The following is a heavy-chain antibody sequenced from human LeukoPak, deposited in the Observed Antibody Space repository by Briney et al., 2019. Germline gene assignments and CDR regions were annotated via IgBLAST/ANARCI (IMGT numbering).Heavy chain of an antibody. CDR2: ISSSSSTI. CDR1: GFTFSSYS. CDR3: ARDAFYSSGWYARNYFDY. J-gene: IGHJ4*02. V-gene: IGHV3-48*01. D-gene: IGHD6-19*01. Sequence: GGSLRLSCAASGFTFSSYSMNWVRQAPGKGLEWVSYISSSSSTIYYADSVKGRFTISRDNAKNSLYLQMNSLRAEDTAVYYCARDAFYSSGWYARNYFDYWGQGTLVTVSS.